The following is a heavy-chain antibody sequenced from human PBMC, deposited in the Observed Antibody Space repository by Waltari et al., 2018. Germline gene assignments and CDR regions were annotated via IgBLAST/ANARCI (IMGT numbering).Heavy chain of an antibody. J-gene: IGHJ3*02. CDR2: INNDGSDT. D-gene: IGHD5-18*01. Sequence: EVQLVESGGGLVQPGGSLRLSCAASGFTFSSSWMHWFRQSPGKGLVWGSRINNDGSDTTYADSVKGRFTFSRDNAKNMLYLQMNSLRADDTAVYYCARDGGGYSYGLVYAFDIWGQGTMVTVSS. CDR1: GFTFSSSW. V-gene: IGHV3-74*01. CDR3: ARDGGGYSYGLVYAFDI.